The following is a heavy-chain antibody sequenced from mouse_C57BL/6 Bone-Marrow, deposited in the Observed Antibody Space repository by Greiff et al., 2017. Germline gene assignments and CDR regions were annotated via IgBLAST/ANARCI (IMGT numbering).Heavy chain of an antibody. CDR2: IDPSDSYT. Sequence: VQLQQPGAELVMPGASVKLSCKASGYTFTSYWMHWVKQRPGQGLEWIGEIDPSDSYTNYNQKFKGKSTLTVDKSSSTAYMQLSSLTSEDSAVYYCARLFITPYYFDYWGQGTTLTVSS. CDR3: ARLFITPYYFDY. V-gene: IGHV1-69*01. CDR1: GYTFTSYW. J-gene: IGHJ2*01. D-gene: IGHD1-1*01.